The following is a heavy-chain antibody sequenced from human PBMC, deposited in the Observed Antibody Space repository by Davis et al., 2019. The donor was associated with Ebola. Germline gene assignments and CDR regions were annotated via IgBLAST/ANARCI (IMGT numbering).Heavy chain of an antibody. CDR3: AKDRHSKSYGALSDV. CDR2: ISGTGTT. J-gene: IGHJ6*02. CDR1: GFTLSNDA. Sequence: GESLKISCVASGFTLSNDAMSWVRQAPGKGLQWVSSISGTGTTCYEDSVKGRFSISRDNSKNTVYLFMNRLRDEDTAVYYCAKDRHSKSYGALSDVWGQGTTVTVSS. V-gene: IGHV3-23*02. D-gene: IGHD4-17*01.